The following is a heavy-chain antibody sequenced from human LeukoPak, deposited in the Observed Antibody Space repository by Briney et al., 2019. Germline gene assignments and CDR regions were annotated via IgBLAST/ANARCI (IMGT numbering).Heavy chain of an antibody. D-gene: IGHD6-19*01. CDR2: INAGNGNT. Sequence: ASVKVSCKTSGYNFFKYAIHWVRQAPGQRLEWMGWINAGNGNTKYSQKFQGRVTITRDTSASTAYMELSSLRSEDTAVYYCAREGLSGWYYFDYWGQGTLVTVSS. J-gene: IGHJ4*02. CDR3: AREGLSGWYYFDY. CDR1: GYNFFKYA. V-gene: IGHV1-3*01.